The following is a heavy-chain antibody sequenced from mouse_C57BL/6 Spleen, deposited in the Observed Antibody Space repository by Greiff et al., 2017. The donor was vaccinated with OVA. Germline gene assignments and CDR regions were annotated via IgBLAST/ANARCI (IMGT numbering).Heavy chain of an antibody. V-gene: IGHV1-55*01. D-gene: IGHD3-2*02. Sequence: QVQLQQPGAELVKPGSSVKMSCKASGYTFPSYWITWVKRRPGQGLEWIGDIYPGSGSTNYNEKFKSKATLTVDTSSSTAYMQLSSLTSEDSAVYYCARALSYWYFDVWGTGTTVTVSS. CDR1: GYTFPSYW. J-gene: IGHJ1*03. CDR2: IYPGSGST. CDR3: ARALSYWYFDV.